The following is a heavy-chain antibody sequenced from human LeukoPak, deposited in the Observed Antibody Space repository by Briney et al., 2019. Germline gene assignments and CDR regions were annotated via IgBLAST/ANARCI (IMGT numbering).Heavy chain of an antibody. D-gene: IGHD3-16*01. CDR3: ARGNGYPFDY. V-gene: IGHV6-1*01. J-gene: IGHJ4*02. CDR1: GDSVSSNSAA. CDR2: TYYRSKWYN. Sequence: SQTLSLTCAISGDSVSSNSAAWNWIRQSPSRGLEWLGRTYYRSKWYNDYAVSVKGRVTINPDASKKQFSLQLNSVTPEDTAMYYCARGNGYPFDYWGQGTVVAVSS.